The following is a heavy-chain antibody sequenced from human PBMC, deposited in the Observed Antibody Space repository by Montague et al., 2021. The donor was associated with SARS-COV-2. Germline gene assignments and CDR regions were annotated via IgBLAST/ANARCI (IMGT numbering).Heavy chain of an antibody. CDR3: ARGSGWMGNAFDI. D-gene: IGHD6-19*01. CDR2: IYNSGST. CDR1: GGSISSDY. Sequence: SETLSLTCTVSGGSISSDYWSWIRQPPGKGLEWIGYIYNSGSTNYNPSLKSRVTISVDTSKNQFFLKPNSVTAADTAGYYCARGSGWMGNAFDIWGQGTMVTVSS. J-gene: IGHJ3*02. V-gene: IGHV4-59*01.